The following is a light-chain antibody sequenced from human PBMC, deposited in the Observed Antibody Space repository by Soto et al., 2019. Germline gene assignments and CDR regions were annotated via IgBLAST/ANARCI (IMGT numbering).Light chain of an antibody. CDR2: DAS. Sequence: EVVLTQSTASLSACPAERGNGXDWSSQNIRSSLAWYQQRPGQAPRLLIYDASTRATGIPPRFSGGGSGTEFTVTISSLQSEDFAIYYCQQYDIWPPYTFGQGTKVDIK. CDR1: QNIRSS. J-gene: IGKJ2*01. V-gene: IGKV3-15*01. CDR3: QQYDIWPPYT.